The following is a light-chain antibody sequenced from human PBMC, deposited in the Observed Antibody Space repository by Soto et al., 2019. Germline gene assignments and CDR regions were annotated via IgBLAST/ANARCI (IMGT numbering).Light chain of an antibody. Sequence: AIQLTQSPSSLSASVGDRVTITCRASQAITSTLAWYQQKPGKAPNLLTYDASSLESGVPSRFSGSGSGTDFTLTISSLQPEDFATYYCQQFNSYPITFGQGTRLEIK. CDR1: QAITST. J-gene: IGKJ5*01. CDR2: DAS. V-gene: IGKV1-13*02. CDR3: QQFNSYPIT.